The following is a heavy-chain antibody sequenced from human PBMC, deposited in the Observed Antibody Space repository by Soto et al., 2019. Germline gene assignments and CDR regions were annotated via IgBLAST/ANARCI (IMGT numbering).Heavy chain of an antibody. CDR3: ARDKITGLFDY. V-gene: IGHV4-34*01. CDR2: INRSGST. J-gene: IGHJ4*02. Sequence: QVQLQQWGAGLLKPSETLSLPCAVYGGSFSGYYWTWIRQPPGTGLEWIGEINRSGSTNYNPSLNTQVTISVATSQNQFSLNPTSLTAADTAVYYCARDKITGLFDYWGQGNLVTGSS. D-gene: IGHD2-8*02. CDR1: GGSFSGYY.